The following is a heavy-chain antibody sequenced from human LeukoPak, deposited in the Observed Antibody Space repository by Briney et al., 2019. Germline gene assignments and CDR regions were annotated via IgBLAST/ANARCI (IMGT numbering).Heavy chain of an antibody. J-gene: IGHJ4*02. CDR2: IKEDESET. D-gene: IGHD3-16*01. CDR1: GITLSNYW. CDR3: ARGGTKSVYRPHDY. V-gene: IGHV3-7*01. Sequence: PGGSLSLSCVASGITLSNYWMSWVRQAPGKGLEVVADIKEDESETNYVDSVRGRFTISRDNPKNSVFLQMNNLKDEDTAVYYCARGGTKSVYRPHDYGGQGTLVTVSS.